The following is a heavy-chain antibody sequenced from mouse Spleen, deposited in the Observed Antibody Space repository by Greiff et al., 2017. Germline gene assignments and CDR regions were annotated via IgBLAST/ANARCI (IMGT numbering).Heavy chain of an antibody. V-gene: IGHV1S56*01. CDR2: IYPGDGST. CDR1: GYTFTSYY. Sequence: VKLVESGPELVKPGASVKMSCKASGYTFTSYYIHWVKQRPGQGLEWIGWIYPGDGSTKYNEKFKGKTTLTADKSSSTAYMLLSSLTSEDSAIYFCARRSTLDYWGQGTTLTVSS. D-gene: IGHD5-1*01. J-gene: IGHJ2*01. CDR3: ARRSTLDY.